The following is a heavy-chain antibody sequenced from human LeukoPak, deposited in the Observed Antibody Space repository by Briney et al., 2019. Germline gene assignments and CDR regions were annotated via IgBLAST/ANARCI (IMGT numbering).Heavy chain of an antibody. V-gene: IGHV4-61*02. J-gene: IGHJ6*03. CDR2: SHTSGST. D-gene: IGHD2-2*01. Sequence: PSEALSLTCTVSGGSISSGSYYWSWIRQPAGKGLEWIGRSHTSGSTNYNPSIKSRVTISVDTSKNQFPLKLSSVTAADTAVYYCARESSHYYMDVWGKGTTVTVSS. CDR3: ARESSHYYMDV. CDR1: GGSISSGSYY.